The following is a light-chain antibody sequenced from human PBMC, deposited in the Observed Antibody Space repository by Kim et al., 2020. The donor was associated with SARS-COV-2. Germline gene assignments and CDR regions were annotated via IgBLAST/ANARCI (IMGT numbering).Light chain of an antibody. V-gene: IGLV3-25*03. CDR1: ALPKQY. Sequence: SYELTQPPSVSVSPGQTARIPCSGDALPKQYAFWYQQKPGQAPVLVIYKDIERPSGIPERFSGSSSGTTVTLTISGVQAEDEADYYCQSADSSGNYVFGT. CDR3: QSADSSGNYV. J-gene: IGLJ1*01. CDR2: KDI.